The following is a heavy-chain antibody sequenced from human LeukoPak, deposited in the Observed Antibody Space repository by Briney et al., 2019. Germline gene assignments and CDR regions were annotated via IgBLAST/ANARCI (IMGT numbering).Heavy chain of an antibody. D-gene: IGHD1-26*01. J-gene: IGHJ6*03. V-gene: IGHV3-66*01. CDR2: IYSGGVT. CDR1: GFTVSSNY. Sequence: PGGSLRVSCAASGFTVSSNYMSWVRQAPGTGLEWVSVIYSGGVTYYADSVKGRFTISRDNAKNSLYLQMNSLRAEDTAVYYCARDIKYSGSCYYYMDVWGKGTTVTVSS. CDR3: ARDIKYSGSCYYYMDV.